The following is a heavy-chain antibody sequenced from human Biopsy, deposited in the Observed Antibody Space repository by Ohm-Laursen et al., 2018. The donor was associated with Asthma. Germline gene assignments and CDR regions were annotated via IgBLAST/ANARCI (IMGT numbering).Heavy chain of an antibody. Sequence: SRRLSFSASVFTFSYYWMHWVRQAPGKGLVWVSRISNDGATSNYEDSVKGRFTISRDNAKNTLYLHLNTLRADDTAVYFCARSVNGSFDYWGQGTLVTVSS. D-gene: IGHD2-8*01. CDR1: VFTFSYYW. CDR3: ARSVNGSFDY. V-gene: IGHV3-74*01. CDR2: ISNDGATS. J-gene: IGHJ4*02.